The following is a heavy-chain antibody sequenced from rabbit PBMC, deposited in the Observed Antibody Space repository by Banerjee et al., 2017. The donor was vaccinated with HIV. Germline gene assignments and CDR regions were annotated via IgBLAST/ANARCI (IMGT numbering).Heavy chain of an antibody. J-gene: IGHJ4*01. CDR2: IDAGSSGTT. D-gene: IGHD6-1*01. Sequence: QSLEESGGDLVKPGASLTLTCTASGFSFSSSYFMCWVRQAPGKGLEWIACIDAGSSGTTFYASWAKGRFTISKTSSTTVTLQMTSLTAADTATYFCARGDNIGYGHGTFYLWGQGTLVTDS. CDR1: GFSFSSSYF. CDR3: ARGDNIGYGHGTFYL. V-gene: IGHV1S40*01.